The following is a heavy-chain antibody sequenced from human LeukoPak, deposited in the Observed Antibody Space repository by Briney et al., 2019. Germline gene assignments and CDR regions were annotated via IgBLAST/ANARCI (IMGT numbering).Heavy chain of an antibody. CDR2: ISSSDSTI. D-gene: IGHD3-9*01. J-gene: IGHJ4*02. Sequence: GGSLRPSCAASGFTFSSYEMNWVRQAPGKGLEWVSYISSSDSTIYYADSVKGRFTISRDNAKNSLFLQMNSLRAEDTAVYYCARDLTGDSSFDYWGQGTLVTVSS. CDR3: ARDLTGDSSFDY. CDR1: GFTFSSYE. V-gene: IGHV3-48*03.